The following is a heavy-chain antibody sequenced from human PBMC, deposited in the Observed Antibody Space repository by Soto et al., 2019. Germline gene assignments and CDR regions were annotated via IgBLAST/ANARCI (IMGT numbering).Heavy chain of an antibody. D-gene: IGHD2-2*02. CDR1: GFTSSSYG. J-gene: IGHJ6*02. Sequence: SLRLSCAASGFTSSSYGMHWVRQAPGKGLEWVAVIWYDGSNKYYADSVKGRFTISRDNSKNTLYLQMNSLRAEDTAVYYCAREGRYCSSTSCYTDYGMDVWGQGTTVTVSS. CDR2: IWYDGSNK. CDR3: AREGRYCSSTSCYTDYGMDV. V-gene: IGHV3-33*01.